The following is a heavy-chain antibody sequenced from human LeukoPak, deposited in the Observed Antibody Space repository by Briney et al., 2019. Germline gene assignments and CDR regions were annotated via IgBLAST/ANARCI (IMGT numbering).Heavy chain of an antibody. CDR1: GASMDNNNYD. Sequence: SETLSLTCTVSGASMDNNNYDWGWIRQPPGKGLEWVGSIYHAGAIYQNPSLKGRVTLSIDMSKNQFSLRLHSVTAADTAVYYCARVSSGWYHFDYWGQGTLVTVSS. D-gene: IGHD6-19*01. CDR3: ARVSSGWYHFDY. J-gene: IGHJ4*02. CDR2: IYHAGAI. V-gene: IGHV4-39*01.